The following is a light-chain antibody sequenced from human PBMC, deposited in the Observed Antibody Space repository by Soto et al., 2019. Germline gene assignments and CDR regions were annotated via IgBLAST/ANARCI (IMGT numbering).Light chain of an antibody. CDR2: DVS. Sequence: QSALTQPASVAGSPGQSITISCTGTSSDDGDYDYVSWYRQQPGKAPKLLIYDVSNRPSEISNRFSGSKSANTASLTISGLQAEDEADYYSSSYTGSSTLYVFGTGTKVTVL. CDR1: SSDDGDYDY. J-gene: IGLJ1*01. CDR3: SSYTGSSTLYV. V-gene: IGLV2-14*03.